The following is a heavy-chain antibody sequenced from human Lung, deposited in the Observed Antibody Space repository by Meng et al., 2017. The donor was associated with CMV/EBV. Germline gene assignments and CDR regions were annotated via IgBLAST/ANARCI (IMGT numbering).Heavy chain of an antibody. Sequence: GGSLRLSCAASGFTFSNYAMGWVRQAPGKGLEWVAVIYAGGRSAYYAESVKGRFTIFRDGSKNTVYLEMNSLRAEDTALYYCAKDSTYSAWGQGTLVTVSS. CDR1: GFTFSNYA. D-gene: IGHD6-13*01. CDR2: IYAGGRSA. V-gene: IGHV3-23*03. CDR3: AKDSTYSA. J-gene: IGHJ5*02.